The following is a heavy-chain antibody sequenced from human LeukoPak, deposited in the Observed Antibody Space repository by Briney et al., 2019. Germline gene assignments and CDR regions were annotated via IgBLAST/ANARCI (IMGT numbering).Heavy chain of an antibody. J-gene: IGHJ4*02. Sequence: GSSVKVSCKASGGTFSSYTISWVRQAPGQGLEWMGGIIPIFDTANYAQKFQGRVTITADESTSTAYMELSSLRSEDTAVYYCASPTRQDSSGWYETYYFDFWGQGTLVTVSS. CDR1: GGTFSSYT. CDR2: IIPIFDTA. D-gene: IGHD6-19*01. CDR3: ASPTRQDSSGWYETYYFDF. V-gene: IGHV1-69*01.